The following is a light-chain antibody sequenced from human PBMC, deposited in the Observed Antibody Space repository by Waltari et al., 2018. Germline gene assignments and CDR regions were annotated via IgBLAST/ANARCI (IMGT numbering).Light chain of an antibody. V-gene: IGLV2-14*01. J-gene: IGLJ2*01. CDR1: RSDIDGYDS. CDR3: DSYASENILL. CDR2: DVN. Sequence: QSALSQPASVSGSPGQSITISCRGSRSDIDGYDSLSWYQQHPGKAPKLLIYDVNKRPSGVSDRFSGSKLGFTASLTISGLQAEDEADYYCDSYASENILLFGGGTKVTVL.